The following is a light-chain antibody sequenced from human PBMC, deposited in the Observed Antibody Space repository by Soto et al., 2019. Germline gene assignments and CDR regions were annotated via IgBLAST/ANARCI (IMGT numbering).Light chain of an antibody. V-gene: IGLV2-14*01. CDR3: SSYTGSSIVV. J-gene: IGLJ2*01. CDR2: DVS. CDR1: SSDVGGYNY. Sequence: QSALTQPASMSGTPGQSITISCTGTSSDVGGYNYVSWYQQHPGKAPKLMIYDVSNRPSGVSNRFSGSKSGNTASLTISGLQAEDEADYYCSSYTGSSIVVFGGGTKVTVL.